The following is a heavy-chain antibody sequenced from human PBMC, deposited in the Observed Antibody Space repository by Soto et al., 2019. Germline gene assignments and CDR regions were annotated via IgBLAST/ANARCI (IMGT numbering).Heavy chain of an antibody. CDR3: AKDLQSYGDYDYYCYGMDV. CDR2: VSYDGTNK. J-gene: IGHJ6*02. D-gene: IGHD4-17*01. V-gene: IGHV3-30*18. CDR1: GFTFSTYG. Sequence: QVQLGESGGGEVQPGRSLTISCAASGFTFSTYGMHWVRQTPGKGLEWVAVVSYDGTNKFYSDSVKGRFTISRDNFKNTLTLQMNSLRADDTAVYSCAKDLQSYGDYDYYCYGMDVWGLGTRVTVS.